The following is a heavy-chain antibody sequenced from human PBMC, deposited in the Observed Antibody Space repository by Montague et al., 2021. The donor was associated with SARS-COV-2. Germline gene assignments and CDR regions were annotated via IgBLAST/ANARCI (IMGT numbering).Heavy chain of an antibody. CDR2: INHSGST. D-gene: IGHD3-10*01. CDR3: ARRKQVSRFDYYYGMDV. V-gene: IGHV4-34*01. Sequence: SETLSLTCAVYGGSFSGYYWSWIRQPPGKGLEWIGEINHSGSTNYNPSLKSRVTISVDTSKNQFSLQLSSVTATDTAVYYCARRKQVSRFDYYYGMDVWGQGTTVTVSS. J-gene: IGHJ6*02. CDR1: GGSFSGYY.